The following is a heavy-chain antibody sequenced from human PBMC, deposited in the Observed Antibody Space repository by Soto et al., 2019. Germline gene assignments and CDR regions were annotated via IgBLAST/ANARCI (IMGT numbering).Heavy chain of an antibody. Sequence: GGSLRLSCAASGFSFSNFSMNWVRQVPGKGLEWVSDINGSANVTSYTESVKGRFIISTDNARNTLFLQMNSLRAEDTALYYCAKGRDSASYHFDYWGQGTQVTVSS. J-gene: IGHJ4*02. V-gene: IGHV3-23*01. CDR2: INGSANVT. D-gene: IGHD3-22*01. CDR3: AKGRDSASYHFDY. CDR1: GFSFSNFS.